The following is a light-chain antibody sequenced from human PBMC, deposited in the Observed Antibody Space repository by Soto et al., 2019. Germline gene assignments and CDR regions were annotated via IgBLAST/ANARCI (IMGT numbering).Light chain of an antibody. J-gene: IGLJ3*02. CDR1: SSDVGSYNL. CDR3: CSYAGSSVWV. V-gene: IGLV2-23*01. Sequence: SALTQPASVSGSPGQSIPISCTGTSSDVGSYNLVSWYQQHPGKAPKLMIYEGSRRPSGVSNRFSGSKSGNTASLTISGLQAEDEADYYCCSYAGSSVWVFGGGTKLTVL. CDR2: EGS.